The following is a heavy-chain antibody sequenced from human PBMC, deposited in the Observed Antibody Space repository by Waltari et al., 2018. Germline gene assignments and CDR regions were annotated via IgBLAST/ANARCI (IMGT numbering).Heavy chain of an antibody. J-gene: IGHJ4*02. D-gene: IGHD1-20*01. CDR1: GYSISSGYY. V-gene: IGHV4-38-2*02. CDR2: IYHSGIT. Sequence: QVQLQESGPGLVKPSETLSLTCSVSGYSISSGYYWGWIRQPPGKGLGWIGSIYHSGITFYTPSLKSRVTISVDTSKNQFSLKLSSVTAADTAVYYCARDTPAPRITGATSVDYWGQGTLVTVSS. CDR3: ARDTPAPRITGATSVDY.